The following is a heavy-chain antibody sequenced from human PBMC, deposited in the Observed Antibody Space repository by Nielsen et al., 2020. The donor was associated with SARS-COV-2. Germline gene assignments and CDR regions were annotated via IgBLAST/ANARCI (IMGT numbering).Heavy chain of an antibody. D-gene: IGHD3-22*01. V-gene: IGHV3-20*04. CDR1: EFTFSKYG. CDR3: ARGGYYDGSGLDY. CDR2: TNWIGGNT. Sequence: SCAASEFTFSKYGMNWVRQAPGKGLEWVSGTNWIGGNTGYAASVKGRFTVSRDNAKSSLYLQMNNLRAEDTALYYCARGGYYDGSGLDYWGQGTLVTVSS. J-gene: IGHJ4*02.